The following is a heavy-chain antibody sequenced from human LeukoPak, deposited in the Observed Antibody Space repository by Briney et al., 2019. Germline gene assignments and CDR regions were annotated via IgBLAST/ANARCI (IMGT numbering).Heavy chain of an antibody. CDR3: ARDGIAAAGSQDPDAFDI. Sequence: GGSLRLSCAASGFTVSSNYISWVRQAPGKGLEWVSVIYSGGSTYYADSVKGRFTISRDNSKNTLYLQMNSLRAEDTAVYYCARDGIAAAGSQDPDAFDIWGQGTLVTVSS. V-gene: IGHV3-53*01. D-gene: IGHD6-13*01. CDR1: GFTVSSNY. J-gene: IGHJ3*02. CDR2: IYSGGST.